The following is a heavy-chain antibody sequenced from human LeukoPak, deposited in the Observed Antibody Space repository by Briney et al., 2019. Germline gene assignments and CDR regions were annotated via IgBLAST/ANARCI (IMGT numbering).Heavy chain of an antibody. J-gene: IGHJ4*02. CDR2: IRYDGSNK. CDR1: GFTFSSYG. CDR3: APKTGGD. V-gene: IGHV3-30*02. Sequence: GGSQRLSCAASGFTFSSYGIHWVRQAPLKGLEWVAFIRYDGSNKYYADSVKGRFTISRDNSKNTLYLQMNSLRAEDTAVYYCAPKTGGDWGQGTLVTVSS.